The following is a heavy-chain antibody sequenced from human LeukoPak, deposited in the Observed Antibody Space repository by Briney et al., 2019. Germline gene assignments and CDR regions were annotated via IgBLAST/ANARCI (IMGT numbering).Heavy chain of an antibody. V-gene: IGHV4-39*01. CDR1: GDSITTTDHY. CDR3: ARVITMVRGVIPWWFDP. Sequence: SETLSLTCTVSGDSITTTDHYWGWIRRSPDKGLEWIGNIYYSGITDNNPSLKSRVTMSVDTSKNQFSLKLRSVTPADSAVYYCARVITMVRGVIPWWFDPWGQGTLVTVSS. CDR2: IYYSGIT. D-gene: IGHD3-10*01. J-gene: IGHJ5*02.